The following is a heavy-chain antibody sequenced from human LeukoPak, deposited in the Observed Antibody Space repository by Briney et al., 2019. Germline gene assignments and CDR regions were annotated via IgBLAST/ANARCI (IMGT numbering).Heavy chain of an antibody. D-gene: IGHD3-10*01. V-gene: IGHV3-30*03. CDR1: GFTFGSYG. J-gene: IGHJ4*02. CDR2: ISYDGSNK. CDR3: ARGLLLWFGEYDY. Sequence: PGRSLRLSCAASGFTFGSYGMHWVRQAPGKGLEWVAVISYDGSNKYYADSAKGRFTISRDNSKNTLYLQMNSLRAEDTAVYYCARGLLLWFGEYDYWGQGTLVTVSS.